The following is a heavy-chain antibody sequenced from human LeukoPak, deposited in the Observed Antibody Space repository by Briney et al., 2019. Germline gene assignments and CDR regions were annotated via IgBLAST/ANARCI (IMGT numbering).Heavy chain of an antibody. Sequence: GASVKVSCKASGGTFSSYAISWVRQAPGQGLEWMGGIIPIFGTANYAQKFQGRVTITADESTSTAYMELSSLRSEDTAVYYCARGEGIIYSSSTYFDYWGQGTLVTVSS. D-gene: IGHD6-13*01. J-gene: IGHJ4*02. CDR2: IIPIFGTA. CDR1: GGTFSSYA. CDR3: ARGEGIIYSSSTYFDY. V-gene: IGHV1-69*01.